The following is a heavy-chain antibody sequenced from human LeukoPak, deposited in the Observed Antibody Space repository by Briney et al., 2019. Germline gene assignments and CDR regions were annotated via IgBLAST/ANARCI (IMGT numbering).Heavy chain of an antibody. Sequence: SGTLSLTCAVTGASISNSNWWTWVRQPPGKGLEWIGYMYYSGSTYYNPSLKSRVTISVDTSKNQFSLKLRSVTAADTAVYYCVRRMVGAIRPFDYWGQGTLVTVSS. D-gene: IGHD1-26*01. CDR1: GASISNSNW. CDR3: VRRMVGAIRPFDY. J-gene: IGHJ4*02. CDR2: MYYSGST. V-gene: IGHV4-4*02.